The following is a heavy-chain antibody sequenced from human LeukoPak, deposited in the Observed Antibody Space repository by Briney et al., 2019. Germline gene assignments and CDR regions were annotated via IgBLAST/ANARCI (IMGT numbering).Heavy chain of an antibody. CDR2: INHSGST. CDR1: GGSFSGYY. J-gene: IGHJ1*01. D-gene: IGHD2-21*02. CDR3: ATGRSIVVVTAILTEYFQH. V-gene: IGHV4-34*01. Sequence: SETLSLTCAVYGGSFSGYYWSWIRQPPGKGLEWIGEINHSGSTNYNPSLKSRVTISVDTSKNQFSLKLSSVTAADTAVYYCATGRSIVVVTAILTEYFQHWGQGTLVTVSS.